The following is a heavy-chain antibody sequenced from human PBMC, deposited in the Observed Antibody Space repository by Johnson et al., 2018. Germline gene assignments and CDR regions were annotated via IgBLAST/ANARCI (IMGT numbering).Heavy chain of an antibody. V-gene: IGHV3-30*03. J-gene: IGHJ3*02. CDR2: ISYDGSNK. CDR1: GFTFSSYG. CDR3: AREQWNYDSSGRGAFDI. Sequence: QVQLVESGGGVVQPGRSLRLSCAASGFTFSSYGMHWVRQAPGKGLEWVAVISYDGSNKYYADSVKGRFTISRDTSKNTRYLQMNSRRAEDTAVYYCAREQWNYDSSGRGAFDIWGQGTMVTVSS. D-gene: IGHD3-22*01.